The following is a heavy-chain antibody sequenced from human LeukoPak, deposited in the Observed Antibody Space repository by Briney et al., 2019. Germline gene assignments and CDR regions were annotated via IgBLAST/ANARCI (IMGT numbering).Heavy chain of an antibody. V-gene: IGHV4-59*01. CDR2: IYYSGST. D-gene: IGHD4-23*01. CDR1: GGSISSYY. CDR3: ASDATVAGSFDL. J-gene: IGHJ2*01. Sequence: SETLSLTCTVSGGSISSYYWSWIRQPPGKGLEWIGYIYYSGSTNYNPSLKSRVTISVDTSKNQFSLKLSSVTAADTAVYYCASDATVAGSFDLWGRGTLVTVSS.